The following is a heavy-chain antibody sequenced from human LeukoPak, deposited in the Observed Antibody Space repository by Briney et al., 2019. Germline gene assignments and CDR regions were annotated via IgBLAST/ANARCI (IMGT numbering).Heavy chain of an antibody. CDR1: GFTFSSYA. V-gene: IGHV3-23*01. CDR2: ISGSGGST. CDR3: AKVPYYDSSGYYAPYFDY. J-gene: IGHJ4*02. Sequence: GGSLRLSCAASGFTFSSYAMSWVRQAPGKGLEWVSAISGSGGSTYYADSVKGRFTISRDNSKNTLYLQMNSLRAEDTAVYYCAKVPYYDSSGYYAPYFDYWAREPWSPSPQ. D-gene: IGHD3-22*01.